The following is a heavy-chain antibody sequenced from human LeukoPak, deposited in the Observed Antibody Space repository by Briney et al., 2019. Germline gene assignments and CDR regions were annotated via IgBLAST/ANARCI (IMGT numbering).Heavy chain of an antibody. V-gene: IGHV4-34*01. CDR2: INHSGST. D-gene: IGHD1-14*01. Sequence: SETLSLTCAVSGGSFSGYYWSWIRQPPGKGLEWIGEINHSGSTNYNPSLKSRVTISVDTSKNQFSLKLSSVTAADTAVYYCARVSLRGTPRFDYWGQGTLVTVSS. CDR3: ARVSLRGTPRFDY. J-gene: IGHJ4*02. CDR1: GGSFSGYY.